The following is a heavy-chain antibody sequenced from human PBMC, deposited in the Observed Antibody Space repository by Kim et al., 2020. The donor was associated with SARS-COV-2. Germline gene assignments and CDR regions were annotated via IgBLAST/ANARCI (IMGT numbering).Heavy chain of an antibody. CDR3: ARSWGSYRTQNDAFDI. V-gene: IGHV4-59*01. Sequence: SETLSLTCTVSGGSISSYYWSWIRQPPGKGLEWIGYIYYSGSTNYNPSLKSRVTISVDTSKNQFSLKLSSVTAADTAVYYCARSWGSYRTQNDAFDIWGQGTMVTVSS. CDR2: IYYSGST. D-gene: IGHD1-26*01. J-gene: IGHJ3*02. CDR1: GGSISSYY.